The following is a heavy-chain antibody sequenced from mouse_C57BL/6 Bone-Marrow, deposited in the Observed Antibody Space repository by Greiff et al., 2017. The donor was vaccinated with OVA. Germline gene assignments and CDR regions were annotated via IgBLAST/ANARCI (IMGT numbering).Heavy chain of an antibody. CDR3: ARGSPYYDASWYFDD. D-gene: IGHD2-4*01. CDR1: GYTFTSYW. J-gene: IGHJ1*03. V-gene: IGHV1-50*01. Sequence: QVQLQQPGAELVKPGASVKLSCKASGYTFTSYWMQWVKQRPGQGLEWIGEIDPSASYTNYNQKFKGKATLTVDTSSSTAYMQLSSLTSEDSAVYYCARGSPYYDASWYFDDWGTGTTVTVSS. CDR2: IDPSASYT.